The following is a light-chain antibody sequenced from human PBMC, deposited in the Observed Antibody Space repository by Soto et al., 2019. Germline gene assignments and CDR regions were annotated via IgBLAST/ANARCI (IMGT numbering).Light chain of an antibody. CDR2: GAS. J-gene: IGKJ1*01. Sequence: EILLTQSPGTLSLSPGERATLSCRASQSVSSNYLAWYQQKPGQAPRPLIYGASSRATGIPDRFSGSGAGTDFTLTISRLESEDFAVYYCQQYGSSPWTFGQGTKVE. V-gene: IGKV3-20*01. CDR3: QQYGSSPWT. CDR1: QSVSSNY.